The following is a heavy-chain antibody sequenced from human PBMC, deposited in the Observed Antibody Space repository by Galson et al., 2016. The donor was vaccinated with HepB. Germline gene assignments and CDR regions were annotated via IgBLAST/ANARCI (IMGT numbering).Heavy chain of an antibody. CDR2: IDPSDSQI. J-gene: IGHJ6*02. Sequence: QSGAEVKKPGESLRISCKGSGYPFDSYWITWVRQVPGKGLEWMGRIDPSDSQITYSPSLQGHVIFSVDESITSAYLEWSSLEASDSGIYFCARKGGQDGWDVWGPGTSVTVSS. CDR3: ARKGGQDGWDV. CDR1: GYPFDSYW. V-gene: IGHV5-10-1*01. D-gene: IGHD3-16*01.